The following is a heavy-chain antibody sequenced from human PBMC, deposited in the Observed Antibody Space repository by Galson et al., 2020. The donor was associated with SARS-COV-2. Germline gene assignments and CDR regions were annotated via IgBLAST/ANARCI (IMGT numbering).Heavy chain of an antibody. J-gene: IGHJ4*02. CDR1: VASMNAYY. CDR2: IYPTGRT. V-gene: IGHV4-4*07. CDR3: ATSGGDF. Sequence: SETLSLTCTVSVASMNAYYWNWVRQPAGKGLEWIGRIYPTGRTHYNHSLESRVTVSIDTSKKQFSLKLTSVTAADTAMYYCATSGGDFWGQGTLVTVSS. D-gene: IGHD3-10*01.